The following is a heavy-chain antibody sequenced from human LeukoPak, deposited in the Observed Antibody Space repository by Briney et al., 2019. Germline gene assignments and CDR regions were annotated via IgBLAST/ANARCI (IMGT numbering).Heavy chain of an antibody. CDR3: ARQIGYCSSGTCYFDF. CDR2: ISSSGSDT. Sequence: GGSLRLSCSASGITFSSYAMSWVRQAPGKGLEWVSAISSSGSDTYHADSVKGRFAISRDKSKNTLYLQMNSLRAEDTAVYYCARQIGYCSSGTCYFDFWGQGSLVTVSS. V-gene: IGHV3-23*01. CDR1: GITFSSYA. D-gene: IGHD2-15*01. J-gene: IGHJ4*02.